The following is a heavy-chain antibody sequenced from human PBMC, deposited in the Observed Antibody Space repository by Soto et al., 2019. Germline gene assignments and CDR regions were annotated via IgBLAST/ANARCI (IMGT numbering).Heavy chain of an antibody. V-gene: IGHV3-21*01. CDR2: IRGFSPYT. J-gene: IGHJ6*02. Sequence: PGGSLRLSCISSGFTFRTYTMNWVRQAPGKGLEWVSGIRGFSPYTFYAESVKGRFTISRDNAKNSLDLQIDSLRAEDTAVYYCARDRGYDAHDYYYNAMDVWGQGTTVTVSS. CDR3: ARDRGYDAHDYYYNAMDV. D-gene: IGHD3-10*01. CDR1: GFTFRTYT.